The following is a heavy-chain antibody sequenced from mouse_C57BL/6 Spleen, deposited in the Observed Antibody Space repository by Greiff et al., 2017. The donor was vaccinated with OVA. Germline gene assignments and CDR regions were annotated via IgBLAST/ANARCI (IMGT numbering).Heavy chain of an antibody. CDR1: GYSITSGYY. J-gene: IGHJ4*01. V-gene: IGHV3-6*01. Sequence: EVHLVESGPGLVKPSQSLSLTCSVTGYSITSGYYWNWIRQFPGNKLEWMGYISYDGSNNYNPSLKNRISITRDTSKNQFFLKLNSVTTEDTATYYCARNGVYAMDYWGQGTSVTVSS. CDR3: ARNGVYAMDY. CDR2: ISYDGSN. D-gene: IGHD1-1*01.